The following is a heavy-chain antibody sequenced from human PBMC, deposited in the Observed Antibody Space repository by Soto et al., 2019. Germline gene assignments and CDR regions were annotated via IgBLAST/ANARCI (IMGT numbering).Heavy chain of an antibody. CDR3: TRETSSGYDY. V-gene: IGHV3-49*03. Sequence: GGSLRLSCIASGFTFNNYAMSWFRQAPGKGLEWVGFIRSKGYGGTTEYAASVKGRFNISRDDSKTIAYLRMNSLKTEDTAVYFCTRETSSGYDYWGQGTLVTVSS. D-gene: IGHD5-12*01. CDR1: GFTFNNYA. CDR2: IRSKGYGGTT. J-gene: IGHJ4*02.